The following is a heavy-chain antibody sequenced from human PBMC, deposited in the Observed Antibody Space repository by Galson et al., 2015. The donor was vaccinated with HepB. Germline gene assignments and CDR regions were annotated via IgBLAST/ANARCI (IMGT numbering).Heavy chain of an antibody. CDR1: GFTFSSYA. D-gene: IGHD3-22*01. V-gene: IGHV3-30*04. CDR3: AKDYNAYYYDSSGCASCDY. CDR2: ISYDGSNK. J-gene: IGHJ4*02. Sequence: SLRLSCAASGFTFSSYAMHWVRQAPGKGLEWVAVISYDGSNKYYADSVKGRFTISRDNSKNTLYLQMNSLRAEDTAVYYCAKDYNAYYYDSSGCASCDYWGQGTLVTVSS.